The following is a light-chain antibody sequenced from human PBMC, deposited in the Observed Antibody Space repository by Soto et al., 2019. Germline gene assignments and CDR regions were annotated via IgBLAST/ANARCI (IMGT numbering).Light chain of an antibody. CDR1: QRVSSTY. Sequence: EIVLTQSPGTLSLSPGERATLSCRASQRVSSTYLGWYQQKPGQAPRLLIYGASSRATGIPDRFSGSGSGTDFTLTISRLEPEDFAVYYCQQYDTSPWTFGQGTKVEIK. J-gene: IGKJ1*01. CDR3: QQYDTSPWT. CDR2: GAS. V-gene: IGKV3-20*01.